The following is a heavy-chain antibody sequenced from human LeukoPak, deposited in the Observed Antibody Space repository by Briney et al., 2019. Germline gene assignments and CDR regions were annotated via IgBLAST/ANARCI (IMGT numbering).Heavy chain of an antibody. Sequence: SQTLPQTRAISGDSVSGNRPAWNWIRQSPSRGLEWLGRTYYRSKWYNDYAVSVKSRITINPDTSKNQFSLQLNSVTPEDTAVYYCARDLSGIFDTWGERNLVTVSS. CDR3: ARDLSGIFDT. D-gene: IGHD3-10*01. V-gene: IGHV6-1*01. CDR1: GDSVSGNRPA. J-gene: IGHJ5*02. CDR2: TYYRSKWYN.